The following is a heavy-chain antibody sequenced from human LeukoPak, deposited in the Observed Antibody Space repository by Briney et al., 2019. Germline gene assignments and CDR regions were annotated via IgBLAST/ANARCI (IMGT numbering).Heavy chain of an antibody. V-gene: IGHV3-30*02. D-gene: IGHD3-10*01. Sequence: GGSLRLSCAASGLTFSSYGMHWVRQAPGKGLEWVAFIRYDGSNKYYADSVKGRFTISRDNSKNTLYLQMNSLRAEDTAVYYCAKLFFGVVRGAKQNFDYWGQGTLVTVSS. CDR2: IRYDGSNK. J-gene: IGHJ4*02. CDR3: AKLFFGVVRGAKQNFDY. CDR1: GLTFSSYG.